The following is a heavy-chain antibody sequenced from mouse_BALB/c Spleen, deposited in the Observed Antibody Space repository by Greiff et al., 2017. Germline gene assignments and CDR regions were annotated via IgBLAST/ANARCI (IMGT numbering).Heavy chain of an antibody. Sequence: VKLVESGPGLVAPSQSLSITCTVSGFSLTSYGVHWVRQPPGKGLEWLGVIWAGGSTNYNSALMSRLSISKDNSKSQVFLKMNSLQTDDTAMYYCARDYYDRGMDYWGQGTSVTVSS. J-gene: IGHJ4*01. CDR2: IWAGGST. CDR3: ARDYYDRGMDY. V-gene: IGHV2-9*02. D-gene: IGHD2-4*01. CDR1: GFSLTSYG.